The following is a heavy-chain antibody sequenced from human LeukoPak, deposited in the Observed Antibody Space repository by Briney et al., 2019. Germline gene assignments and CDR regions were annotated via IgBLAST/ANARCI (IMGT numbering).Heavy chain of an antibody. CDR2: IYYSGSSGST. J-gene: IGHJ5*02. Sequence: SETLSLTCTVSGGSVNSGTYYWSWIRQPPGKGLEWIGCIYYSGSSGSTYYNPSLKSRVTISADTSKNQFSLRLSSVTAADTAVFYCARTPIESRGRRFDPWGQGTLVTVSS. D-gene: IGHD3-22*01. CDR1: GGSVNSGTYY. V-gene: IGHV4-61*01. CDR3: ARTPIESRGRRFDP.